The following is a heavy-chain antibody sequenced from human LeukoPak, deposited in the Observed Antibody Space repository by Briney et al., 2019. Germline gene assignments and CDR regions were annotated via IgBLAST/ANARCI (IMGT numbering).Heavy chain of an antibody. Sequence: PSETLSLTCLVSGGSISSTSYYWGWIRQPPGKGLEWIGEINHSGSTNYNPSLKSRVTISVDTSKNQFSLKLSSVTAADTAVYYCARGPQIFDYWGQGTLVTVSS. J-gene: IGHJ4*02. CDR3: ARGPQIFDY. CDR2: INHSGST. CDR1: GGSISSTSYY. V-gene: IGHV4-39*07.